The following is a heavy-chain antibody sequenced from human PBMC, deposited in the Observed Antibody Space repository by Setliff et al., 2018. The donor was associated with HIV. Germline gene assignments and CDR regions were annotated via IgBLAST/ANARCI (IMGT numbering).Heavy chain of an antibody. J-gene: IGHJ4*02. CDR1: GYTFTAYY. CDR3: ARSGARRVVVSVPFDY. V-gene: IGHV1-2*02. CDR2: IYPNSGGT. Sequence: ASVKVSCKASGYTFTAYYMHWVRQAPGQGLEWMGWIYPNSGGTKYAQKFQDRVTMTRDTSISTAYMELSRLRSDDTAVYYCARSGARRVVVSVPFDYWGQGTLVTVSS. D-gene: IGHD2-2*01.